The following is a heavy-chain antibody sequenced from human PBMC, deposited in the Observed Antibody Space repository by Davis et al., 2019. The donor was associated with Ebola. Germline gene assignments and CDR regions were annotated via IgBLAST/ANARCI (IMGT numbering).Heavy chain of an antibody. J-gene: IGHJ6*02. CDR2: IKQDGSEK. CDR1: GFTFNSYS. CDR3: AREKTYSSSFMDV. V-gene: IGHV3-7*01. Sequence: GGSLRLSCAASGFTFNSYSMNWVRQAPGKGLEWVANIKQDGSEKYYVDSVKGRFTISRDNAKNSLYLQMNSLRAEDTAVYYCAREKTYSSSFMDVWGQGTTVTVSS. D-gene: IGHD2-21*01.